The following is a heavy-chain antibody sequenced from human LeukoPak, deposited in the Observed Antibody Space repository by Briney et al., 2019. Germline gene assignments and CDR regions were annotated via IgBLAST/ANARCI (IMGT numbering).Heavy chain of an antibody. Sequence: SETLSLTCTVSGGSLSSGSYYWSWIRQPPGKGLEWIGYIYYSGSTNYNPSLKSRVTISVDTSKNQFSLKLSSVTAADTAVYYCARDNYYDSSGYYYDWFDPWGQGTLVTVSS. CDR1: GGSLSSGSYY. V-gene: IGHV4-61*01. CDR2: IYYSGST. D-gene: IGHD3-22*01. CDR3: ARDNYYDSSGYYYDWFDP. J-gene: IGHJ5*02.